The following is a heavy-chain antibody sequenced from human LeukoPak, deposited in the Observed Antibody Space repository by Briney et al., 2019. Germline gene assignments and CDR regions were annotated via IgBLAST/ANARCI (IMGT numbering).Heavy chain of an antibody. CDR1: GFTFSSYA. J-gene: IGHJ4*02. CDR3: ARNET. Sequence: GGSLRLSCAASGFTFSSYAMSWVRQAPGKGLEWVSVIYSGGNTNYADSVKGRFTISRDNSKNTLYLQMNSLRAEDTAVYYCARNETWGQGTLVTVSS. V-gene: IGHV3-66*01. CDR2: IYSGGNT.